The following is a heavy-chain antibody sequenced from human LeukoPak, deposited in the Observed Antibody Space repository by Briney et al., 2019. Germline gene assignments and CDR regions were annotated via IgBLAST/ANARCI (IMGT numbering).Heavy chain of an antibody. V-gene: IGHV3-30*02. J-gene: IGHJ2*01. CDR1: GFTFSSYD. CDR3: TKGGPTLTKASNSGEGYFDL. CDR2: IRYDGSNK. D-gene: IGHD4-11*01. Sequence: GGTLSLSCAASGFTFSSYDMRWVRQAPGKGLEWVAFIRYDGSNKYYAASVKGRFTISGDTSKKTLHLQMTSLRAEATAVYYCTKGGPTLTKASNSGEGYFDLWGRGTLVTVSS.